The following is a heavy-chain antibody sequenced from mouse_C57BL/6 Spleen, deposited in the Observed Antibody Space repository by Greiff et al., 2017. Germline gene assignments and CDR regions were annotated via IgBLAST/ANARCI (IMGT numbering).Heavy chain of an antibody. CDR1: GFTFSSYA. V-gene: IGHV5-4*01. Sequence: DVKLVESGGGLVKPGGSLKLSCAASGFTFSSYAMSWVRQTPEKRLEWVATISDGGSYTYYPDNVKGRFTISRDNAKNNLYLQMSHLKSEDTAMYYCARDRVYFDYWGQGTTLTVSS. CDR3: ARDRVYFDY. J-gene: IGHJ2*01. D-gene: IGHD3-1*01. CDR2: ISDGGSYT.